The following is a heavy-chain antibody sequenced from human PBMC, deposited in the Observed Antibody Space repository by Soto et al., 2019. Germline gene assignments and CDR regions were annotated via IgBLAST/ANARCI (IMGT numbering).Heavy chain of an antibody. J-gene: IGHJ4*02. D-gene: IGHD3-3*01. CDR3: ARDQEIFGVVIRRYFAY. V-gene: IGHV3-21*01. CDR2: ISSRSSYI. CDR1: GFTFSSYS. Sequence: EVQLVESGGGLVKPGGSLRLSCAASGFTFSSYSMNWVRQAPGTGLEWVSSISSRSSYIYYADSVKGRVTISRDNAKNSLYLQMNSLRAEDTAVYYCARDQEIFGVVIRRYFAYWGQGTLVTVSS.